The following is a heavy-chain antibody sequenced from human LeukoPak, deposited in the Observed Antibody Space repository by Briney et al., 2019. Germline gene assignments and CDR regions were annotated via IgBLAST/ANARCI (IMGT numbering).Heavy chain of an antibody. CDR3: AREGVQLERLSPYYYYYMDV. Sequence: ALVKVSCKASGYTFTSYYMHWVRQAPGQGLEWMGIINPSGGSTSYAQKFQGRVTMTRDMSTSTVYMELSSLRSEDTAVYYCAREGVQLERLSPYYYYYMDVWGKGTTVTVSS. CDR2: INPSGGST. CDR1: GYTFTSYY. J-gene: IGHJ6*03. D-gene: IGHD1-1*01. V-gene: IGHV1-46*01.